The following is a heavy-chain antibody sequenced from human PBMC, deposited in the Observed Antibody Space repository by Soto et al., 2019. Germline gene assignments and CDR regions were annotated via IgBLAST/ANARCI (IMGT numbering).Heavy chain of an antibody. CDR1: GFTFSNFG. Sequence: GGSLRLSCAASGFTFSNFGMHWVRQAPGKGLEWVAVIWYDGSNEYYPDSVKGRFTISRGNSKNTLYLQMNSLRAEDTAVYYCARLNTGWYFDLWGRGTLVTVSS. J-gene: IGHJ2*01. CDR2: IWYDGSNE. V-gene: IGHV3-33*01. D-gene: IGHD4-17*01. CDR3: ARLNTGWYFDL.